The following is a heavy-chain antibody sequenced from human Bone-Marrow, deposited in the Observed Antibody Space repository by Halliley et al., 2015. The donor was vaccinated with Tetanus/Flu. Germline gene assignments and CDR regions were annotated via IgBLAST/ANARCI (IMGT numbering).Heavy chain of an antibody. CDR3: ARDLGVRGSNWFDP. J-gene: IGHJ5*02. D-gene: IGHD3-10*01. CDR2: IYYRGSA. Sequence: IGYIYYRGSAYYNPSLKSRVTISLDTSKNQFSLELTSVTAADTAVYYCARDLGVRGSNWFDPWGQGIPVTVSS. V-gene: IGHV4-31*02.